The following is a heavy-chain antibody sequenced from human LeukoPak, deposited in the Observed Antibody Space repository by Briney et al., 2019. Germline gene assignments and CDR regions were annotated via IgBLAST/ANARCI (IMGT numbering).Heavy chain of an antibody. CDR1: GFTFSDYY. D-gene: IGHD6-13*01. V-gene: IGHV3-20*04. Sequence: TGGSLRLSCAASGFTFSDYYMSWIRQAPGKGLEWVSGINWNGGSTGYADSVKGRFTISRDNAKNSLYLQMNSLRAEDTALYYCARLSGPGIAAAGTLWGQGTLVTVSS. CDR3: ARLSGPGIAAAGTL. CDR2: INWNGGST. J-gene: IGHJ4*02.